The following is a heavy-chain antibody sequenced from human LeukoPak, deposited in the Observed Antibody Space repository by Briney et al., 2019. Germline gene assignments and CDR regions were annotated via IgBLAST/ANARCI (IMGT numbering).Heavy chain of an antibody. V-gene: IGHV3-48*03. J-gene: IGHJ6*04. CDR1: GFTFSSYE. D-gene: IGHD3-10*02. CDR3: AELGITMIGGV. Sequence: GGSLRLSCAASGFTFSSYEMNWVRQAPGEGLEGVSYISSSGSTIYCADSVKGRFTISRDNAKNSLYLQMNSLRAEDTAVYYCAELGITMIGGVWGKGTTVTISS. CDR2: ISSSGSTI.